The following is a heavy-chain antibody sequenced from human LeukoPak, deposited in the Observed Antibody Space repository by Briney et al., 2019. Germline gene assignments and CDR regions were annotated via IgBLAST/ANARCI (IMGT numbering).Heavy chain of an antibody. Sequence: GGSLRLSCAASGFTFSTYAMNWVRQAPGKGLEWVGRIKSKTDGGTTDYAAPVKGRFTVSRDDSKNTLYLQMNSLKTEDTAVYYCTTSGPRRVVEDYWGQGTLVTVSS. J-gene: IGHJ4*02. D-gene: IGHD3-10*01. CDR3: TTSGPRRVVEDY. CDR1: GFTFSTYA. V-gene: IGHV3-15*01. CDR2: IKSKTDGGTT.